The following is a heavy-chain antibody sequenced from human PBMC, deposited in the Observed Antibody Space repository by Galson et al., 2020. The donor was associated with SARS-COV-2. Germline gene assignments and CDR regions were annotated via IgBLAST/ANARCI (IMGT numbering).Heavy chain of an antibody. J-gene: IGHJ6*04. CDR1: GGTLSSYD. D-gene: IGHD3-9*01. Sequence: SVQVSCKASGGTLSSYDLSWVRQAPGQGLEWMGGIIPLFGSVNYAQKFQGRVTITADESTTAAYMEVSSLRSEDTAVYYCATLPNYDILTGYYDYQYLGMDVWGEGTTVTVSS. V-gene: IGHV1-69*13. CDR2: IIPLFGSV. CDR3: ATLPNYDILTGYYDYQYLGMDV.